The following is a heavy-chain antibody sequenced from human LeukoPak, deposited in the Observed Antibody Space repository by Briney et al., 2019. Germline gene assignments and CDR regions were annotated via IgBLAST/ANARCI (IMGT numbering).Heavy chain of an antibody. CDR1: GFTFSSYW. CDR2: IKQDGSEK. Sequence: GGSLRLSCAASGFTFSSYWMSWVRQAPGKGLEWVAIIKQDGSEKYYVDSVKGRFTISRDNVKNSLYLQMNSLRAEDTAVYYCARDGEGCQLLYWGKYFDYWGQGTLVTVSS. D-gene: IGHD2-2*02. V-gene: IGHV3-7*01. J-gene: IGHJ4*02. CDR3: ARDGEGCQLLYWGKYFDY.